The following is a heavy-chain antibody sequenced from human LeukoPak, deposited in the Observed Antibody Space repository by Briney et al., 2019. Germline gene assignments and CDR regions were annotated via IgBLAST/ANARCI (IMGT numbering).Heavy chain of an antibody. CDR3: APYPDNYYDSSGYYD. Sequence: SQTLSLTCTVSGGSISSGDYYWSWIRQPPGKGLEWIGYIYYSGSTYYNPSLKSRVTISVDTSKNQFSLKLSSVTATDTAVYYCAPYPDNYYDSSGYYDWGQGTLVTVSS. CDR2: IYYSGST. V-gene: IGHV4-30-4*08. J-gene: IGHJ4*02. CDR1: GGSISSGDYY. D-gene: IGHD3-22*01.